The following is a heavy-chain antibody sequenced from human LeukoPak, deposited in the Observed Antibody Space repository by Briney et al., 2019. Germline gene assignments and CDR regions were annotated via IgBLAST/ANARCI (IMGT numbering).Heavy chain of an antibody. V-gene: IGHV5-51*01. CDR2: IYPGDSDT. Sequence: GESLKISCKGSGYPFTNYWIGWVRRTPGKGLEWMGIIYPGDSDTRYRPSFQGQVTISADKSISTAYLQWGSLEASDTAMYYCARLFDSSGYYVDYWGQGTLVTVSS. CDR3: ARLFDSSGYYVDY. CDR1: GYPFTNYW. J-gene: IGHJ4*02. D-gene: IGHD3-22*01.